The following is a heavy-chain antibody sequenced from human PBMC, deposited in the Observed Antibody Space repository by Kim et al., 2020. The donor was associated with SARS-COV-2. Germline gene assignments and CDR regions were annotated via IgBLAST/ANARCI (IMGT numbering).Heavy chain of an antibody. J-gene: IGHJ4*02. CDR1: GFTFDDYA. D-gene: IGHD2-21*02. Sequence: GGSLRLSCAASGFTFDDYAMHWVRQAPGKGLEWVSLISGDGGSTYYADSVKGRFTISRDNSKNSLYLQMNSLRTEDTALYYCAKAPAYCGGDCYSAVDYWGQGTLVTVSS. CDR3: AKAPAYCGGDCYSAVDY. CDR2: ISGDGGST. V-gene: IGHV3-43*02.